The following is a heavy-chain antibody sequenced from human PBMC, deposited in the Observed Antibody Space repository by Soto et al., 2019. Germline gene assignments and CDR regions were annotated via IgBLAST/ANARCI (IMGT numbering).Heavy chain of an antibody. CDR3: ARTAWHFFEY. D-gene: IGHD3-3*02. J-gene: IGHJ4*02. V-gene: IGHV4-31*03. CDR2: IYYSGST. CDR1: VGSINIGGYY. Sequence: SETLSLTCTFSVGSINIGGYYCSWIRQHPGKGLEWIGYIYYSGSTFYNPSLKSRVTISFDTSKNQFSLKLNSVTAADTAVYYCARTAWHFFEYWGQGTLVTVSS.